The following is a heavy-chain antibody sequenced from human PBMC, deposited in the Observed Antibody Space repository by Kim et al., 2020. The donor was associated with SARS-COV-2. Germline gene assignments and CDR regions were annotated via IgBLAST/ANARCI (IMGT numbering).Heavy chain of an antibody. CDR1: GYTFTGYY. CDR3: ARGRRGGGHARAARGWVWFDP. D-gene: IGHD3-10*01. V-gene: IGHV1-2*02. CDR2: INPNSGGT. Sequence: ASVKVSCKASGYTFTGYYMHWVRQAPGQGLEWMGWINPNSGGTNYAQKFQGRVTMTRDTSISTAYMELSRLRSDDTAVYYCARGRRGGGHARAARGWVWFDPWGQGTLVTVSS. J-gene: IGHJ5*02.